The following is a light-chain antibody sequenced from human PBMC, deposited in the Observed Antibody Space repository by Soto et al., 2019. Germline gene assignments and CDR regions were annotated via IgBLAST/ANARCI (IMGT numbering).Light chain of an antibody. Sequence: IVLTQSPGTLSLSPGERATVSCRASPSLSSSYLASYQQKPRQPPRLLLYGASSSATGTPHRFSGSGSATDFTLTISRLEPEDFAVYYCQQYDTSPPLTFGGGTKVDI. V-gene: IGKV3-20*01. CDR3: QQYDTSPPLT. CDR1: PSLSSSY. J-gene: IGKJ4*01. CDR2: GAS.